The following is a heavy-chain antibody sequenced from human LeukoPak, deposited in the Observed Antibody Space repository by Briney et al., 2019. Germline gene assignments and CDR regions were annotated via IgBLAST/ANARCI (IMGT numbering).Heavy chain of an antibody. V-gene: IGHV1-2*06. CDR3: ARDNSIYGMDV. CDR1: GYTFTDYY. D-gene: IGHD2-21*01. CDR2: INPNSGGT. J-gene: IGHJ6*02. Sequence: ASVKVSCKASGYTFTDYYTHWVRQAPGQGLEWMGRINPNSGGTNSAQKFQGRVTMTRDTSISTAHMELSRLRSDDTAIYYCARDNSIYGMDVWGQGTTVTVSS.